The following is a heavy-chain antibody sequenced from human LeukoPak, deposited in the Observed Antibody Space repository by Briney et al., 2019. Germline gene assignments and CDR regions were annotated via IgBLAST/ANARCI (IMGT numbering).Heavy chain of an antibody. CDR1: GFIFSSYW. V-gene: IGHV3-7*01. Sequence: GGSLRLSCAASGFIFSSYWMAWVRQAPGKGLEWVADIKEDGSEKNYVDSVKGRFTISRDNTKNSLYLQMNSLRAEDTAVYYCAKLLWFGDHSDYWGQGTLVTVSS. CDR2: IKEDGSEK. J-gene: IGHJ4*02. D-gene: IGHD3-10*01. CDR3: AKLLWFGDHSDY.